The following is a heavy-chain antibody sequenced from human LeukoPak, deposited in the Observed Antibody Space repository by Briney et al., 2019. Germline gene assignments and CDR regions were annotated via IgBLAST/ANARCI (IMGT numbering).Heavy chain of an antibody. D-gene: IGHD6-6*01. CDR3: ARGGSSSSYSALEDFLDY. V-gene: IGHV3-13*01. J-gene: IGHJ4*02. CDR1: GFSFSTYD. CDR2: IGTTGDT. Sequence: GGSLRLSCAASGFSFSTYDIHWVRQATGEGLEWVSAIGTTGDTYYAGSVKGRFTLSRENAKNSLYLQMNSLRAGDTAVYYCARGGSSSSYSALEDFLDYCGQGILVTVSS.